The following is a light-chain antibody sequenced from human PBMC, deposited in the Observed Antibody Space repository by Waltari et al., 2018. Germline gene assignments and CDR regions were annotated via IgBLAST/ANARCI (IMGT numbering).Light chain of an antibody. Sequence: DIQMTQSPASLSASVGDRVAITCRASQGIGNDLGWYQQKPVKAPKRLIYAASSLHSGVPSRFSGSGSGTEFTLTISSLQPEDVATYYCLQHNSYPYTFGQGTKLEIK. V-gene: IGKV1-17*01. J-gene: IGKJ2*01. CDR2: AAS. CDR3: LQHNSYPYT. CDR1: QGIGND.